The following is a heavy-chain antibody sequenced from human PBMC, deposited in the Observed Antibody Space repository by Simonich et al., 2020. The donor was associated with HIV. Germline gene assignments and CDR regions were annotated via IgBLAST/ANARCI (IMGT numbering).Heavy chain of an antibody. CDR3: ARDGYGSVSSGLFDY. V-gene: IGHV3-21*01. CDR2: FSRSSSYR. Sequence: EVQLVESGGGLVKPGGSLRLSCAASGFTFSSYSMNWVRQAPGKGLEWVSSFSRSSSYRYYADSVKGRFTISRDNAKNSLYLQMNSLRAEDTAVYYCARDGYGSVSSGLFDYWGQGTLVTVSS. D-gene: IGHD3-10*01. J-gene: IGHJ4*02. CDR1: GFTFSSYS.